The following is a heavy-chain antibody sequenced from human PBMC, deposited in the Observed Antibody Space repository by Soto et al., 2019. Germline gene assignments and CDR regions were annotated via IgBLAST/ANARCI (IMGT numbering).Heavy chain of an antibody. CDR1: GFTFSSYA. Sequence: SLRLSCAASGFTFSSYAMHWVRQAPGKGLEWVAVISYDGSNKYYADSVKGRFTISRDNSKNTLYLQMNSLRAEDTAVYYCASSWNYDGADVWGQGTTVTVSS. V-gene: IGHV3-30-3*01. CDR3: ASSWNYDGADV. CDR2: ISYDGSNK. D-gene: IGHD2-15*01. J-gene: IGHJ6*02.